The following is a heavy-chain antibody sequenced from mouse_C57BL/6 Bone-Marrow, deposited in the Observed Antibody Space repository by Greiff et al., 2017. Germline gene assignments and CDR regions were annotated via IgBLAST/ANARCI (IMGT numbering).Heavy chain of an antibody. D-gene: IGHD2-4*01. CDR2: INPNYGTT. CDR1: GYSFTDYN. V-gene: IGHV1-39*01. Sequence: VQLQQSGPELVKPGASVKISCKASGYSFTDYNMNWVKQSTGKSLEWIGVINPNYGTTNYNQKFKGKATLTVDQSSSTAYMQLNSLTSEDSAVYYGASGYDYDDAVDYWGQGTSVTVSS. CDR3: ASGYDYDDAVDY. J-gene: IGHJ4*01.